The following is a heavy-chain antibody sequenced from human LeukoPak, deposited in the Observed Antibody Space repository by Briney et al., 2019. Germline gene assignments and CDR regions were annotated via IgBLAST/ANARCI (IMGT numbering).Heavy chain of an antibody. CDR3: ARATEISSCYLAY. V-gene: IGHV1-2*02. CDR2: LSPNSGDS. Sequence: ASVKVSCKASGYTFTSYYMHWVRQAPGQDLEWMGWLSPNSGDSKHAQKFQGRVTMTRDTSITTAYMELSRLRSDDTAVYYCARATEISSCYLAYWGQGMQVTVSS. J-gene: IGHJ4*02. CDR1: GYTFTSYY. D-gene: IGHD6-13*01.